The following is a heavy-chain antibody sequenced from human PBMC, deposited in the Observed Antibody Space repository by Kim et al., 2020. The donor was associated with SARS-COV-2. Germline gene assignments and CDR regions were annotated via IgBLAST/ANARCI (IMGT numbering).Heavy chain of an antibody. V-gene: IGHV3-23*01. Sequence: GGSLRLSCAVSGFYFRSYGMNWVRQAPGKGLEWVSGIKSSGGTTYYADSVKGRFTISRDTSKNTLYLQMNSLRAEDTAVYYCAKDVSTWSPAGFDSWGQGTRVTVS. CDR1: GFYFRSYG. CDR3: AKDVSTWSPAGFDS. D-gene: IGHD6-13*01. J-gene: IGHJ4*02. CDR2: IKSSGGTT.